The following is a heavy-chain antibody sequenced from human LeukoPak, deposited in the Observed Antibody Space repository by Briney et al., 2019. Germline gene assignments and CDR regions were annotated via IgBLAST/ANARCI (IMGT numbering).Heavy chain of an antibody. D-gene: IGHD3-22*01. CDR1: GYTFTICY. V-gene: IGHV1-46*01. CDR2: INPSGSSA. CDR3: ARRGDDNYIDSSYDY. J-gene: IGHJ4*02. Sequence: ASVKLSYNASGYTFTICYMHWVRQPPGLGLEWMGMINPSGSSAHYAQKFQGRVTITRDASTSTDYMELSSLRSEDTAVYYCARRGDDNYIDSSYDYWGQGALVTVSS.